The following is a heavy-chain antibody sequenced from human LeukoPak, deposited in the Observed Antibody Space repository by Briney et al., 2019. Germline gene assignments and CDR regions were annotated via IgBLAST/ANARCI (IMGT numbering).Heavy chain of an antibody. CDR3: TRARSRAEDD. J-gene: IGHJ4*02. V-gene: IGHV3-7*01. D-gene: IGHD1-14*01. CDR2: INQGGSDK. CDR1: ALTFSGHW. Sequence: PGGSLRLSFAASALTFSGHWMSSGRQAPGKGLEWVANINQGGSDKYYVDSVNGRFTISRDNANNLLYLQMNSLRGEDTAVYYCTRARSRAEDDWGQGTLVTVSS.